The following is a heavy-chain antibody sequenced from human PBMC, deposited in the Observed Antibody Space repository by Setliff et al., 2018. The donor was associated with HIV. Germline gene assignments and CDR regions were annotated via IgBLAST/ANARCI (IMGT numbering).Heavy chain of an antibody. CDR2: INGDGTTT. CDR3: AREIRTVYTGGHYFYGIDV. D-gene: IGHD3-16*01. J-gene: IGHJ6*02. Sequence: SLRLSCAVSGLTFSRNWFHWVRQAPGKGLEWVSRINGDGTTTNYADSVKGRFSISRDNAKNSLYLQMNSLRAEDTAVYYCAREIRTVYTGGHYFYGIDVWGQGTAVTVSS. V-gene: IGHV3-74*01. CDR1: GLTFSRNW.